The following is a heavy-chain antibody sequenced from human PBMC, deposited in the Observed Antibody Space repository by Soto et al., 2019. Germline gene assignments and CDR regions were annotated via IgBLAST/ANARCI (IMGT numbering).Heavy chain of an antibody. J-gene: IGHJ4*02. D-gene: IGHD2-15*01. CDR1: GGTFSSYA. Sequence: SVKVSCKASGGTFSSYAISWVRQAPGQGLEWMGGIIPIFGTANYAQKFQGRVTITADESTSTAYMELSSLRSEDTAVYYCARDNYCSGGSCYRPSFHYWGQGTLVTVSS. CDR3: ARDNYCSGGSCYRPSFHY. V-gene: IGHV1-69*13. CDR2: IIPIFGTA.